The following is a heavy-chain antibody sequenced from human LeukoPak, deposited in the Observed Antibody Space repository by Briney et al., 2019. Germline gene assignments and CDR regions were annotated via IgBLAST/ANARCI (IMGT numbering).Heavy chain of an antibody. CDR2: INPNSGGT. J-gene: IGHJ4*02. Sequence: AASVKVSCKASGYTFTGYYMHWVRQAPGQGLEWMGWINPNSGGTNYAQKFQGRVTMTRDTSISTAYMELSRLRSDDTAVYYCARGGYFDWLSIFDYWGQGTLVTVSS. D-gene: IGHD3-9*01. CDR1: GYTFTGYY. CDR3: ARGGYFDWLSIFDY. V-gene: IGHV1-2*02.